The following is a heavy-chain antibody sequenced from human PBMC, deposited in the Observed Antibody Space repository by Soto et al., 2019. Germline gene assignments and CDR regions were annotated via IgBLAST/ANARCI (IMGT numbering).Heavy chain of an antibody. Sequence: QVQLVESGGGVVQPGRSLRLSCAASGFTFRNFGMHWVRQAPGKGLELVAVISYDGSTKYYADSVKGRFTISRDTSKNTLFLQMNSLRGENTAVYYCARVPPRDYRSGWYNYPGMDVWGQGTTVTVSS. CDR1: GFTFRNFG. CDR3: ARVPPRDYRSGWYNYPGMDV. V-gene: IGHV3-30-3*01. J-gene: IGHJ6*02. D-gene: IGHD6-19*01. CDR2: ISYDGSTK.